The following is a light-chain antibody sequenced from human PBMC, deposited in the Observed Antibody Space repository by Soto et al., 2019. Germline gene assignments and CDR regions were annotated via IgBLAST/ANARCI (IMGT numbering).Light chain of an antibody. CDR3: QQYNNWPPIT. CDR1: QSVSSK. J-gene: IGKJ5*01. V-gene: IGKV3D-15*01. Sequence: ETVMTQSPATLSVSRGDRATLSCWASQSVSSKLAWYQQKPGQAPRLLIYGASTRATGIPARFSGSGSGTEFTLTISSLQSEDFAVYYCQQYNNWPPITFGQGTRLEI. CDR2: GAS.